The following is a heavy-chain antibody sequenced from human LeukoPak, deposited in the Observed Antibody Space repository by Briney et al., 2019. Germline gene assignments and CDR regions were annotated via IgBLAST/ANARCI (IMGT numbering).Heavy chain of an antibody. CDR2: IYPGDSDT. CDR1: GYSFSSHW. J-gene: IGHJ4*02. V-gene: IGHV5-51*01. CDR3: ARQRERGYSYVD. Sequence: GESLKISCKGSGYSFSSHWIAWVRQMPGKGLEWMGMIYPGDSDTRYSPSFRGHVTISGDKSISTAYLQWSSLKASDTAMYYCARQRERGYSYVDWGQGTLVTVSS. D-gene: IGHD5-18*01.